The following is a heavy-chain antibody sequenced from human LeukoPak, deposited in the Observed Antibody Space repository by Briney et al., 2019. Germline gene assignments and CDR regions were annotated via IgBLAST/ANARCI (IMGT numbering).Heavy chain of an antibody. J-gene: IGHJ5*02. CDR1: GFTFSSYG. V-gene: IGHV3-33*01. D-gene: IGHD3-9*01. CDR2: IWYDGSNK. Sequence: GGSLRLSCAASGFTFSSYGMHWVRQAPGKGLEWVAVIWYDGSNKYYADSVKGRFTISRDNSKNTLYLQMDSLRAEDTAVYYCARDRALLRYFDWSSHNWFDPWGQGTLVTVSS. CDR3: ARDRALLRYFDWSSHNWFDP.